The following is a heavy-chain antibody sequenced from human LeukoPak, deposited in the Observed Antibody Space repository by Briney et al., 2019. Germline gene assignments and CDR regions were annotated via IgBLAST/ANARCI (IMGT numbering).Heavy chain of an antibody. J-gene: IGHJ3*02. Sequence: QPGGSLRLSCAASGFTFSGFIIHWVRQAPGKGLEWIGRVTSKTNSYATAYAASVKGRFTGSRDDSKKTAYLQMNSLKTEDTAVYYCAAGITLVRGGTFDIWGQGTMVTVSS. CDR2: VTSKTNSYAT. D-gene: IGHD3-10*01. V-gene: IGHV3-73*01. CDR1: GFTFSGFI. CDR3: AAGITLVRGGTFDI.